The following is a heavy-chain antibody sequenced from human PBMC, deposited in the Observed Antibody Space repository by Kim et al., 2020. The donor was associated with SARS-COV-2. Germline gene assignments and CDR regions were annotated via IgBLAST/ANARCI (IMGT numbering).Heavy chain of an antibody. J-gene: IGHJ3*02. CDR1: GYTFTGYY. CDR2: INPNSGGT. CDR3: AAHWGGTDAFDI. V-gene: IGHV1-2*06. D-gene: IGHD7-27*01. Sequence: ASVKVSCKASGYTFTGYYMHWVRQAPGQGLEWMGRINPNSGGTNYAQKFQGRVTMTRDTSISTAYMELSRLRSDDTAVYYCAAHWGGTDAFDIWGQGTMVTVSS.